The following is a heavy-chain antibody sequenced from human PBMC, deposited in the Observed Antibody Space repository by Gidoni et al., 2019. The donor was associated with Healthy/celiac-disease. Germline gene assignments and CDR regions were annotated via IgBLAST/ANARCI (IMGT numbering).Heavy chain of an antibody. CDR1: GFTFSSYA. J-gene: IGHJ3*02. CDR3: ARDDDAFDI. V-gene: IGHV3-30-3*01. CDR2: ISYDGSNK. Sequence: GFTFSSYAMHWVRQAPGKGLEWVAVISYDGSNKYYADSVKGRFTISRDNSKNTLYLQMNSLRAEDTAVYYCARDDDAFDIWGQGTMVTVSS.